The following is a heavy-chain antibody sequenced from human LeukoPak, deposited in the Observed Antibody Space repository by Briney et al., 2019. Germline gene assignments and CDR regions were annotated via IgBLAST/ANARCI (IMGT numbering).Heavy chain of an antibody. D-gene: IGHD5-12*01. V-gene: IGHV1-2*02. CDR1: RYTFTGYY. Sequence: ASVKVSCKASRYTFTGYYMHWVRQAPGQGLEWMGWINPNSGGTSYAQKFQGRVTMTRDTSVTTAYMELSRLRSDDTAVYYCARYSGYDEPFEYWGQGTLVTVFS. CDR2: INPNSGGT. J-gene: IGHJ4*02. CDR3: ARYSGYDEPFEY.